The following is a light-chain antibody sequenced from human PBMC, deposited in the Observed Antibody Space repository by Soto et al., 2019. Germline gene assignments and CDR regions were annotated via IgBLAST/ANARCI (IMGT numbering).Light chain of an antibody. CDR1: GGDVGGYNF. CDR2: DVS. CDR3: CSFAGSHTSPA. J-gene: IGLJ1*01. Sequence: QSVLTQPRSVSGSPGQSVTISCTGTGGDVGGYNFVSWYQLHPGKAPKLMIYDVSKRPSGVPDRFAGSKSGNTASLTISGLQADDEADYYCCSFAGSHTSPAFGGGTNVTGL. V-gene: IGLV2-11*01.